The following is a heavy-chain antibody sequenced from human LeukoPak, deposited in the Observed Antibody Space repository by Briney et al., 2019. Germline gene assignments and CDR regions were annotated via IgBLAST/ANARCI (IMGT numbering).Heavy chain of an antibody. V-gene: IGHV4-34*01. CDR2: INHSGST. CDR1: GGSFSGYY. D-gene: IGHD6-13*01. CDR3: ARTGIRHSPSWYGMDV. Sequence: SETLSLTCAVYGGSFSGYYWSWIRQPPPKGLERIGEINHSGSTNYNPSLKSRVTISVDTSKNQFSLKLSSVTAADTAVYYCARTGIRHSPSWYGMDVWGQGTTVTVSS. J-gene: IGHJ6*02.